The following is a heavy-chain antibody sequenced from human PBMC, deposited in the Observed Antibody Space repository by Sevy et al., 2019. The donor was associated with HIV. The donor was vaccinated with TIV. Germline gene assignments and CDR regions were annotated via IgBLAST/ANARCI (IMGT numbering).Heavy chain of an antibody. CDR1: GFTFRNYW. CDR3: ARAGIGDFWSGYYGIDH. D-gene: IGHD3-3*01. CDR2: IHTDGSSS. J-gene: IGHJ4*02. Sequence: GGSRLSCAASGFTFRNYWMHWLRQAPGKGLVSVSYIHTDGSSSYYADYVKGRFTISRDNAQNTRYLQMNSLRAEDTAVYYCARAGIGDFWSGYYGIDHWGQGTLVTVSS. V-gene: IGHV3-74*01.